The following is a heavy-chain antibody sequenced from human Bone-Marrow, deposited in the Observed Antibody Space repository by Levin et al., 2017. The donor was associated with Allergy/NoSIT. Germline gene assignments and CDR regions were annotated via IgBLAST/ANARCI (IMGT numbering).Heavy chain of an antibody. V-gene: IGHV4-30-4*01. J-gene: IGHJ4*02. D-gene: IGHD2-21*01. CDR2: IYYTGSA. Sequence: SETLSLTCTVSGVAVSNGNYYWSWIRQSPGTGLEWIGYIYYTGSAFYNPSLKSRFIISVDTSKNQFSLDVASVTAADTAVYFCARVRRTYDSGYGYYPLDHWGQGTQVTVSS. CDR1: GVAVSNGNYY. CDR3: ARVRRTYDSGYGYYPLDH.